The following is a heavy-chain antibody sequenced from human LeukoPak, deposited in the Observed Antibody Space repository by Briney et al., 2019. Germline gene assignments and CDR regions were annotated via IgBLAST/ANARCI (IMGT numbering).Heavy chain of an antibody. CDR3: ASTTGSSS. Sequence: GGSLRLSCAASGFTFSSYAMHWVRQAPGKGLEWVAVISYDGTNKYYADSVKGRFTISRDNSKNTLYLQMNSLRAEDTAAYYCASTTGSSSWGQGTLVTVSS. CDR2: ISYDGTNK. D-gene: IGHD1-1*01. CDR1: GFTFSSYA. V-gene: IGHV3-30-3*01. J-gene: IGHJ4*02.